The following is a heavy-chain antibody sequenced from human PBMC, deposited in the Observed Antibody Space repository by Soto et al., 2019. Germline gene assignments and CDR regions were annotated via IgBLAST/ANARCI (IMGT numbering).Heavy chain of an antibody. V-gene: IGHV1-69*01. D-gene: IGHD2-8*01. CDR1: GGTFSSYA. CDR2: IIPIFGTA. CDR3: ATHAMVYAIGGYYFDS. Sequence: QVQLVQSGAEVKKPGSSVKVSCKASGGTFSSYAISWVRQAPGQGLEWMGGIIPIFGTANYAQKFQGRVTITADESTSTAYMERGSLRPEDTAVYYCATHAMVYAIGGYYFDSWGQGTLVTVSS. J-gene: IGHJ4*02.